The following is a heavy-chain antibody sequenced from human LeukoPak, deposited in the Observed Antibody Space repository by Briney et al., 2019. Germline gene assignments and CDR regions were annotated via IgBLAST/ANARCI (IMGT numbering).Heavy chain of an antibody. Sequence: SETLSLICTVSGGSISSSSYYWGWIRQPPGKGLEWIGSIYYSGSTYYNPSLKSRVTISVDTSKNQFSLKLSSVTAADTAVYYCARFQWEPRIFDYWGQGTLVTVSS. V-gene: IGHV4-39*01. J-gene: IGHJ4*02. CDR2: IYYSGST. CDR1: GGSISSSSYY. D-gene: IGHD1-26*01. CDR3: ARFQWEPRIFDY.